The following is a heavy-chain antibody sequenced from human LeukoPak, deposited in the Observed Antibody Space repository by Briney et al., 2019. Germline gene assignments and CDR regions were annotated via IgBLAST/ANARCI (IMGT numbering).Heavy chain of an antibody. Sequence: GRSLRLSCAASGFTFGSYGMHWVRQAPGKGLEWVAVISYDGSNKYYADSVEGRFTISRDNSKNTLYLQMNSLRAEDTAVYYCAKDSQWLEPSFDYWGQGTLVTVSS. J-gene: IGHJ4*02. CDR1: GFTFGSYG. V-gene: IGHV3-30*18. D-gene: IGHD6-19*01. CDR2: ISYDGSNK. CDR3: AKDSQWLEPSFDY.